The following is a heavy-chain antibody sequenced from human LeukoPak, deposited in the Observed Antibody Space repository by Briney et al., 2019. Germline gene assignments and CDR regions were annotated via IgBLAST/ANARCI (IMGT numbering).Heavy chain of an antibody. CDR2: INREGNEK. D-gene: IGHD1-26*01. J-gene: IGHJ4*02. CDR1: GFAFSDYW. Sequence: TGGSLRLSCATLGFAFSDYWMTWVRQVPGKGLEWVANINREGNEKYYVDSVKGRFTISRDNAKNSVDLQMDSLRVEDTAVYYCARVGTWELQRVFDFWGQGTLVTVSS. V-gene: IGHV3-7*01. CDR3: ARVGTWELQRVFDF.